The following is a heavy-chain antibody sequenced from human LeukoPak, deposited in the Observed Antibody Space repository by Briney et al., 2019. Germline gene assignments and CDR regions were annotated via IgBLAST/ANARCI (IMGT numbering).Heavy chain of an antibody. J-gene: IGHJ4*02. CDR1: GFTFSSYG. Sequence: GRSLRLSCAASGFTFSSYGMHWVRQAPGKGLEWVAVISYDGSNKYYADSVKGRFTISRDNSKNTLYLQMNSLRAEDTAVYYWGSRGGGGGEEQQLVWVGDYWGQGTLVTVSS. V-gene: IGHV3-30*03. CDR2: ISYDGSNK. CDR3: GSRGGGGGEEQQLVWVGDY. D-gene: IGHD6-13*01.